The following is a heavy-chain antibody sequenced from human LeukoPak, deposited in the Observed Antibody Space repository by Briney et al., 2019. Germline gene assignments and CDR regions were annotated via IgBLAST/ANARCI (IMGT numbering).Heavy chain of an antibody. Sequence: GRSLRLSCAASGFTFSSYAMHWVRQAPGKGLEWVAVISYDGSNKYYGDSVKGRFTISRDNSKNTLYLQMNSLRAEDTAVYYCAREAVAGTFDYWGQGTLVTVSS. D-gene: IGHD6-19*01. V-gene: IGHV3-30-3*01. CDR2: ISYDGSNK. CDR3: AREAVAGTFDY. J-gene: IGHJ4*02. CDR1: GFTFSSYA.